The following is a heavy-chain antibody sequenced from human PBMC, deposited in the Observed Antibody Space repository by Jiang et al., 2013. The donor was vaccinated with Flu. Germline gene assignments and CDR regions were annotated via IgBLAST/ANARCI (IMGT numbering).Heavy chain of an antibody. J-gene: IGHJ4*02. Sequence: GLVQPGESLRLSCGASGFTFSSRDMGWVRQAPGKGLEWVSAISTGAVHIYYADSVKGRFTISRDDSKNILSLEMNSLRADDTAVYYCATMRPTAGVGSHHFDNWGQGTLVTVSP. V-gene: IGHV3-23*01. CDR1: GFTFSSRD. D-gene: IGHD6-13*01. CDR3: ATMRPTAGVGSHHFDN. CDR2: ISTGAVHI.